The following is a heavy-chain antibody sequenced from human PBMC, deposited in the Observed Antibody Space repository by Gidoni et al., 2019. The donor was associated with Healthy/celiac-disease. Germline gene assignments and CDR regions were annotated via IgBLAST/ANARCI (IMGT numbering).Heavy chain of an antibody. CDR1: GGSFSGYY. J-gene: IGHJ4*02. Sequence: QVQLQQWGAGLLKPSEPLSLTCAVSGGSFSGYYWSWIRQPPGKGLEWIGEINHSGSTNYNPSLKSRVTISVDTSKNQFSRKLSAVTAADTAVYYCARGRQSDSSGYRIHFDYWGQGTLVTVSS. V-gene: IGHV4-34*01. CDR3: ARGRQSDSSGYRIHFDY. CDR2: INHSGST. D-gene: IGHD3-22*01.